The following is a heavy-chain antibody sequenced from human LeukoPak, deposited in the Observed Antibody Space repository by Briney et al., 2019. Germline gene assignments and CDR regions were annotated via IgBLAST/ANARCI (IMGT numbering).Heavy chain of an antibody. D-gene: IGHD3-10*01. V-gene: IGHV3-23*01. CDR1: GFTFSSYW. CDR3: AKDDAWLRFGE. CDR2: ISPSGDIR. Sequence: GGSLRLSCAASGFTFSSYWMHWVRQAPGKGLEWVSGISPSGDIRYYADSVEGRFTISRDNSKNTLYLEVISLTAEDTAVYYCAKDDAWLRFGEWSQGTLVTVSS. J-gene: IGHJ4*02.